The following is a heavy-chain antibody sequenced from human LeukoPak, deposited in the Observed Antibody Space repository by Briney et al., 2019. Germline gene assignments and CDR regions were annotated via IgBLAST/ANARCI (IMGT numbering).Heavy chain of an antibody. CDR3: ARMFAGGWRFDY. Sequence: GSVKVSFQASGYPFTRYYMHWVRQAPGQGLEWMGWINPNSGGTNYAQKFQGWVTMTRDTSINTAYMELSRLRSDDTAVYYCARMFAGGWRFDYWGQGTLVTVSS. V-gene: IGHV1-2*04. J-gene: IGHJ4*02. D-gene: IGHD6-19*01. CDR1: GYPFTRYY. CDR2: INPNSGGT.